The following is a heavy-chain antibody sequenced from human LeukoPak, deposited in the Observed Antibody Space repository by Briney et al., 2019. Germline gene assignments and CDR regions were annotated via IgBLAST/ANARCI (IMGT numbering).Heavy chain of an antibody. Sequence: GALVKVSCKASGYTFTSYGISWVRQAPGQGLEWMGWISAYNGNTNYAQKLQGRVTMTRDTSISTAYMELSRLRSDDTAVYYCASFTVVTPDYYYYGMDVWGQGTTVTVSS. V-gene: IGHV1-18*01. CDR2: ISAYNGNT. D-gene: IGHD4-23*01. CDR3: ASFTVVTPDYYYYGMDV. CDR1: GYTFTSYG. J-gene: IGHJ6*02.